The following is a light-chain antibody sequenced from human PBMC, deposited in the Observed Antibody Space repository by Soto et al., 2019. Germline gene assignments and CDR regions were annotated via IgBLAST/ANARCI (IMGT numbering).Light chain of an antibody. CDR3: FSYAGDSTWL. J-gene: IGLJ2*01. CDR1: RSDVGSYNS. Sequence: QSVLTQPASGSGAAGQSITISCTGTRSDVGSYNSIAWYQQHPGKAPRVVIFEVTKRPSGISDRFSGSKSVYTAALTISGLQAEDEADYFCFSYAGDSTWLFGGGTKLTVL. CDR2: EVT. V-gene: IGLV2-23*02.